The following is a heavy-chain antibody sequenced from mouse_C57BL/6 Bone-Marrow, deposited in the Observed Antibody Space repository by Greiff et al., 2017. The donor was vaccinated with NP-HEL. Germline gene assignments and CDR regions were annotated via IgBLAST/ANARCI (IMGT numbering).Heavy chain of an antibody. V-gene: IGHV1-55*01. CDR2: IYPFSCST. Sequence: QVPLQQPRAALVPPFSSFPLSFPSSFSPFTISFLPFFTHIPLQCLYWIGYIYPFSCSTNYNEKFKSKATLTVDTSSSTAYMQLSSLTSEDSAVYYCARTTMITTRRVRYAMDYWGQGTSVTVSS. J-gene: IGHJ4*01. D-gene: IGHD2-4*01. CDR1: FSPFTISF. CDR3: ARTTMITTRRVRYAMDY.